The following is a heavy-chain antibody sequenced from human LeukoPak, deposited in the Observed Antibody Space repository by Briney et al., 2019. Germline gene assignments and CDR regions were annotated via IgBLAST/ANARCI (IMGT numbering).Heavy chain of an antibody. CDR1: GFSLSTSGMC. J-gene: IGHJ4*02. D-gene: IGHD4-17*01. Sequence: SGPTLVNPTQTLTLTCTFSGFSLSTSGMCVSWIRQPPGKALEWLALIDWDDDKYYTTSLKTRPTISKDTSKNQVVLTMTNMDPVDTATYYCARILTLYGDYATDSWGQGTLVTVSS. CDR3: ARILTLYGDYATDS. V-gene: IGHV2-70*01. CDR2: IDWDDDK.